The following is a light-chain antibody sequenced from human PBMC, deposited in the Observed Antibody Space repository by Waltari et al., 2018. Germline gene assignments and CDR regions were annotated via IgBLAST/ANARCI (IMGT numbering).Light chain of an antibody. Sequence: QSVLTQPPSASGTPGQRVTISCSGSSSNIGSNYVYWYQQLPGTAPKLLIYRNNQRPSGAPDRCAGSKSGTSASLAISGLRSEDEADYYCAAWDDSLSGDWVFGGGTKLTVL. CDR2: RNN. CDR3: AAWDDSLSGDWV. CDR1: SSNIGSNY. V-gene: IGLV1-47*01. J-gene: IGLJ3*02.